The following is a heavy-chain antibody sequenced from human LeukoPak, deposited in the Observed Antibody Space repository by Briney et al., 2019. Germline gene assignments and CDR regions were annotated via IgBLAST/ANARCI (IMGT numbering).Heavy chain of an antibody. J-gene: IGHJ4*02. Sequence: GGSLRLSCAASGFTFSSYSMNWVRQAPGRGLEWVASIDTNSFYIYHADAVMGRFTISRDNAKKSLYLQMNRLRAEDTAVYYCARVVIWSGYRFDFWGQGTPVTVSS. CDR2: IDTNSFYI. V-gene: IGHV3-21*01. CDR3: ARVVIWSGYRFDF. D-gene: IGHD3-3*01. CDR1: GFTFSSYS.